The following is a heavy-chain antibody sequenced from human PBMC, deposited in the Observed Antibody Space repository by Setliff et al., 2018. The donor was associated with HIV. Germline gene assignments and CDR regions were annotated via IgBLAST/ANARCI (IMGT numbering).Heavy chain of an antibody. D-gene: IGHD6-6*01. V-gene: IGHV4-4*07. Sequence: SETLSLTCTVSGGSISSYYWSWIRQPAGKGLEWIGRIFSSGSTSYNSSLKSRVTMSVDTSKNQFSLRLTSVTAADTAVYYCARVSLAARTAWFDPWGQGTLVTISS. J-gene: IGHJ5*02. CDR1: GGSISSYY. CDR3: ARVSLAARTAWFDP. CDR2: IFSSGST.